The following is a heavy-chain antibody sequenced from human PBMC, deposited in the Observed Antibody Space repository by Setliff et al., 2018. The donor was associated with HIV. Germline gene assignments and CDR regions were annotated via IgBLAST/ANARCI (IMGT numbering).Heavy chain of an antibody. CDR1: GYSFARYG. D-gene: IGHD6-19*01. CDR2: ISGFNGNT. J-gene: IGHJ3*02. CDR3: ARVPYRSAWFSGGHDAFDI. Sequence: ASVKVSCKASGYSFARYGLSWVRQAPGQGLEWMGWISGFNGNTKYAQSFQDRVAMTTETATGTAYMEMRSLRSDDTAVYFCARVPYRSAWFSGGHDAFDIWGQGTMVTV. V-gene: IGHV1-18*01.